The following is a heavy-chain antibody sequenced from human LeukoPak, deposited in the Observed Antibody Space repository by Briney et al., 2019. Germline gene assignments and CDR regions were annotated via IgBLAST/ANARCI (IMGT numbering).Heavy chain of an antibody. CDR2: IYHSGST. CDR3: ATIPLDTDAFDI. CDR1: GGSVSSGGYS. Sequence: SETLSLTCTVSGGSVSSGGYSWSWIRQPPGKGLEWIGYIYHSGSTYYNPSLKSRVTISVDRSKNQFSLKLSSVTAADTAVYYCATIPLDTDAFDIWGQGTMVTVSS. V-gene: IGHV4-30-2*01. D-gene: IGHD2-21*01. J-gene: IGHJ3*02.